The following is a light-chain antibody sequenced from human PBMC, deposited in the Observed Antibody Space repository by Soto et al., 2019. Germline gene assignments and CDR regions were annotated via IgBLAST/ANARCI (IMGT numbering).Light chain of an antibody. V-gene: IGKV1-5*01. CDR1: QSISSW. Sequence: IKMTQSPSTLSSSVGDRVTITCRASQSISSWLAWYQQKPGKAPNVLISDASSLQSGVSSRLSGSGSGTEFTLTISSMQPDDPATYYCQQYAGNWTFSQGTKVDIK. J-gene: IGKJ1*01. CDR3: QQYAGNWT. CDR2: DAS.